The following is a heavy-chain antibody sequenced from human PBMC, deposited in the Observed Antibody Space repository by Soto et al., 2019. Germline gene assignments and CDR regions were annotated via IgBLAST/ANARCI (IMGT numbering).Heavy chain of an antibody. CDR1: GATFGNTA. V-gene: IGHV1-69*12. Sequence: QVQLVQSGAEVKEPGSSVNVSCKTSGATFGNTAVTWVRQAPGQGLEWIGGIVPLFGTANYAQKFRGRVTITADASTSTADMELSSLRTDDTAVYYCARDGDPGYSFWSGPLGGGRFDPWGQGTLVTVSS. CDR3: ARDGDPGYSFWSGPLGGGRFDP. J-gene: IGHJ5*02. CDR2: IVPLFGTA. D-gene: IGHD3-3*01.